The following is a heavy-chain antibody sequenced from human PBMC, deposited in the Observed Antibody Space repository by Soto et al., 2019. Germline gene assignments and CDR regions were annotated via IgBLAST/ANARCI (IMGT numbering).Heavy chain of an antibody. Sequence: PGGSLRLSCAASGFTFSSYGMHWVRQAPGKGLEWVAVIWYDGSNKYYADSVKGRFTISRDNSKNTLYLQMNSLRAEDTAVYYCARDQDSSGYPHLPISLGMDVWGQGTTVTVSS. D-gene: IGHD3-22*01. CDR3: ARDQDSSGYPHLPISLGMDV. V-gene: IGHV3-33*01. J-gene: IGHJ6*02. CDR1: GFTFSSYG. CDR2: IWYDGSNK.